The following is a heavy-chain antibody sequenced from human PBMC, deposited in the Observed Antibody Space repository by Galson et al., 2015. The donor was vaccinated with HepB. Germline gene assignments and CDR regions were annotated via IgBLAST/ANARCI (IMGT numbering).Heavy chain of an antibody. V-gene: IGHV7-4-1*02. CDR1: GYTFTTYA. CDR3: ARRGGITMIRGGDYLDY. CDR2: INTNTGSP. D-gene: IGHD3-10*01. Sequence: SVKVSCKASGYTFTTYAMNWVRQVPGQGLEWMGWINTNTGSPTYAHGFTGRFVFSLDASVNTIYLQINSLKAEDTAVYYCARRGGITMIRGGDYLDYWGQGTLVTVSS. J-gene: IGHJ4*02.